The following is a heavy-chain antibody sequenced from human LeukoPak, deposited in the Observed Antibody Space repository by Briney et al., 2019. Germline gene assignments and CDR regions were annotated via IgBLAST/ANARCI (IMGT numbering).Heavy chain of an antibody. CDR1: GYTFTSYG. Sequence: ASVKVSCKASGYTFTSYGISWVRQAPGQGLEWMGWISAYNGNTNYAQKLQGRVTMTTDTSTSTAYMELRSLRSDDTAVYYCARVTGGYYDSSGYYSNAFDIWGQGTMVTVSS. CDR2: ISAYNGNT. D-gene: IGHD3-22*01. V-gene: IGHV1-18*01. CDR3: ARVTGGYYDSSGYYSNAFDI. J-gene: IGHJ3*02.